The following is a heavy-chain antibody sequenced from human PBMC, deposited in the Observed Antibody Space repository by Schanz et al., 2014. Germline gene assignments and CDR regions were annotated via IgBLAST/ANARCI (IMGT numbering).Heavy chain of an antibody. CDR3: ARGRVLEA. J-gene: IGHJ5*02. D-gene: IGHD1-1*01. Sequence: EVQLLESGGGLVQPGGSLKLSCAASGFTFSNYWMTWVRQAPGKGLGWVANIKQDESEKYYVDSVKGRFTISRDNAKSSQFLQMNSLRPEDTAVYYCARGRVLEAWGQGTLVTVSS. V-gene: IGHV3-7*02. CDR1: GFTFSNYW. CDR2: IKQDESEK.